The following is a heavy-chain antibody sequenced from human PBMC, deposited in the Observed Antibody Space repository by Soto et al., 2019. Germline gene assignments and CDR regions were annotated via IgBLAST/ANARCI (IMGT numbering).Heavy chain of an antibody. CDR2: IKQDGSEK. Sequence: PGGSLRLSCAASGFTFSSYWMSWVRQAPGKGLEWVANIKQDGSEKYYVDSVKGRFTISGDNAKNSLYLQMNSLRAEDTAVYYCARDLYCSSTSCRGYYYYGMDVWGQGTTVTVSS. J-gene: IGHJ6*02. CDR3: ARDLYCSSTSCRGYYYYGMDV. V-gene: IGHV3-7*03. CDR1: GFTFSSYW. D-gene: IGHD2-2*01.